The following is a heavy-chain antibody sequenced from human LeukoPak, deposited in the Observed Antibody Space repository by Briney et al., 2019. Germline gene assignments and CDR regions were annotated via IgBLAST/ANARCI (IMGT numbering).Heavy chain of an antibody. J-gene: IGHJ4*02. V-gene: IGHV4-38-2*02. CDR2: IYYSGST. D-gene: IGHD3-16*01. Sequence: SETLSLTCTVSGYSISSGYYWGWIRQPPWKGLEWIGYIYYSGSTNYNPSLKSRVTISVDTSKNQFSLKLSSVTAADTAVYYCTRGAGWLIDYWGQGILVTVSS. CDR1: GYSISSGYY. CDR3: TRGAGWLIDY.